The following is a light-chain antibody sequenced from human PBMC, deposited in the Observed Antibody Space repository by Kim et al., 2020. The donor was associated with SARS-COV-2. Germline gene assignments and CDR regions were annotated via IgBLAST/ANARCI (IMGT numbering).Light chain of an antibody. Sequence: SSSLPPSPSFSVALGTPVRITCQGDSLRTYYASWYQQKPGQAPILVIYGKNNRPSGIPDRFSGSSSGNTASLTVTGAQAVDEADYYCNSRDNSGDHVVFGGGTQLTVL. CDR3: NSRDNSGDHVV. V-gene: IGLV3-19*01. CDR2: GKN. CDR1: SLRTYY. J-gene: IGLJ2*01.